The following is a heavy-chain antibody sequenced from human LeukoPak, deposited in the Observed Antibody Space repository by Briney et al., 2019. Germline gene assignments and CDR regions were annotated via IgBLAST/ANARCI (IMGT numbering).Heavy chain of an antibody. V-gene: IGHV1-18*01. D-gene: IGHD6-19*01. CDR3: ARDSVGAVASRWFDP. Sequence: ASVKVSCKASGYTFTSYGISWVRQAPGQGLEWMGWISAYNGYTNYAQKLQGRVTMTTDTSTSTAYMELRSLRSDDTAVYYCARDSVGAVASRWFDPWGQGTLVTVSS. CDR1: GYTFTSYG. CDR2: ISAYNGYT. J-gene: IGHJ5*02.